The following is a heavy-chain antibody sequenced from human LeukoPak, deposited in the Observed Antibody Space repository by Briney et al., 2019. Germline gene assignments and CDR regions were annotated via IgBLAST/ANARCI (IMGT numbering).Heavy chain of an antibody. Sequence: ASVQVSFKASGYPFTSYYMHWVRPAPGQGLEWMGLINPTGGSTGYAQKFQGRVTMTRDMSTSTDYMELSSLRSEDTAIYYCARDNSVGDNAWWFDPWGQGTLVTVSS. V-gene: IGHV1-46*01. CDR1: GYPFTSYY. D-gene: IGHD1-26*01. J-gene: IGHJ5*02. CDR2: INPTGGST. CDR3: ARDNSVGDNAWWFDP.